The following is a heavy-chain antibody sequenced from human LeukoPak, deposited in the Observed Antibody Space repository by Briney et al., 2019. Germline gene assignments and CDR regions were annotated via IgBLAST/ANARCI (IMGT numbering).Heavy chain of an antibody. V-gene: IGHV1-18*01. Sequence: GASVRVSCKASGFPFTHHGITWVRQAPGQGLEWMGWISGYNGDTNYAQKFQGRVTLTTDTSTSTAYMELRSLRSDDTAVYYCARDPTNTSGRYAYFDYWGQGTPVTVSS. D-gene: IGHD6-19*01. J-gene: IGHJ4*02. CDR3: ARDPTNTSGRYAYFDY. CDR1: GFPFTHHG. CDR2: ISGYNGDT.